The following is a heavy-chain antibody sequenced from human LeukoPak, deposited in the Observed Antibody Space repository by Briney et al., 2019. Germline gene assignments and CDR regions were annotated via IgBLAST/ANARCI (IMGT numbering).Heavy chain of an antibody. Sequence: PSETLSLTCTVSGGSVSSGSYYWSWIRQPPGKGLEWIGYIYYSGSTNYNPSLKSRVTISVDTSKNQFSLKLSSVTAADTAVYYCARRLSVAAGYFDYWGQGTLVTASS. CDR3: ARRLSVAAGYFDY. J-gene: IGHJ4*02. CDR1: GGSVSSGSYY. V-gene: IGHV4-61*01. D-gene: IGHD6-13*01. CDR2: IYYSGST.